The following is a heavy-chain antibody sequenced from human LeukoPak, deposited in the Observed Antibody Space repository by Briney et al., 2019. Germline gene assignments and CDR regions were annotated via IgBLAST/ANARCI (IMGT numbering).Heavy chain of an antibody. V-gene: IGHV3-30-3*01. CDR1: GFTFSSYA. J-gene: IGHJ4*02. D-gene: IGHD5-24*01. Sequence: GGSLRLSCAASGFTFSSYAMHWARQAPGKGLEWVAVISYDGSNKYYADSVKGRFTISRDNSKNTLYLQMNSLRAEDTAVYYCARVRDGYNLYFDYWGQGTLVTVSS. CDR3: ARVRDGYNLYFDY. CDR2: ISYDGSNK.